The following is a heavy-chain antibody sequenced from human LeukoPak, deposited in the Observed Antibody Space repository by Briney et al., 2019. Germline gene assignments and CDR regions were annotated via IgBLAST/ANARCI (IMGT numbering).Heavy chain of an antibody. CDR3: ARLIGGTLVRGVLNWFDP. J-gene: IGHJ5*02. CDR2: IYSGDST. V-gene: IGHV3-53*01. Sequence: GGSLRLSCAASGFTVSSNYMSWVRQAPGKGLEWVSLIYSGDSTYYAGSVKGRFPISRNNSKNTLYLQMNSLGGEDTAVYYFARLIGGTLVRGVLNWFDPWGQGTLVTVSS. CDR1: GFTVSSNY. D-gene: IGHD3-10*01.